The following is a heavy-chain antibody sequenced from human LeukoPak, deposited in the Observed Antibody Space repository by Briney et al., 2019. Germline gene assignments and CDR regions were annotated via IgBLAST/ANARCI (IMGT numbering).Heavy chain of an antibody. V-gene: IGHV1-69*02. Sequence: SVKVSCKASGGTFSSYTISWVRQAPGQGLEWMGRIIPILGIANYAQKFQGRVTITADKSTSTACMELSSLRSEDTAVYYCARGVGSSGWYFGYNWFDPWGQGTLVTVSS. D-gene: IGHD6-19*01. J-gene: IGHJ5*02. CDR1: GGTFSSYT. CDR2: IIPILGIA. CDR3: ARGVGSSGWYFGYNWFDP.